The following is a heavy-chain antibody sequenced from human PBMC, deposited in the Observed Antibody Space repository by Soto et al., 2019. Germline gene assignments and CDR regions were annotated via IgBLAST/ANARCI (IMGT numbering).Heavy chain of an antibody. D-gene: IGHD1-1*01. J-gene: IGHJ4*02. CDR1: GYAFTTYG. CDR3: ARGRYGDY. CDR2: ISAHNGNT. V-gene: IGHV1-18*01. Sequence: QVHLVQSGAEVKKPGASVKVSCQASGYAFTTYGITWVRQAPGQGLEWMGWISAHNGNTNYAQKLQGRVTVTRDTATGAAYMELRRLRSDGTGVYDCARGRYGDYWGQGALVTVSS.